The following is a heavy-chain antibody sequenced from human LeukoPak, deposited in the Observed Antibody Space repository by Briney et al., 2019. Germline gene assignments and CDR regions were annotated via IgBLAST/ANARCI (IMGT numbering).Heavy chain of an antibody. CDR1: GGSFSGYY. V-gene: IGHV4-34*01. J-gene: IGHJ6*03. Sequence: SETLSLTCAVYGGSFSGYYWSWIRQPPGKGLEWIGEINHSGSTNYSPSLKSRVTISVDTSKNQFSLQLSSVTAADTAVYYCARHGGHYDFWSGYFPYYYYYYMDVWGKGTTVTVSS. CDR3: ARHGGHYDFWSGYFPYYYYYYMDV. CDR2: INHSGST. D-gene: IGHD3-3*01.